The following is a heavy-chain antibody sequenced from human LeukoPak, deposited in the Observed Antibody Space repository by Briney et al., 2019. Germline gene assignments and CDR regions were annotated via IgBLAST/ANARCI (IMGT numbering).Heavy chain of an antibody. J-gene: IGHJ4*02. CDR3: ARRYCSGGSCYSAFGY. CDR1: GGSITTTNW. V-gene: IGHV4-4*02. Sequence: SETLSLTCGVSGGSITTTNWWSWVRQFPGQGLQWIGEVSLEGVRNYNPSLTSRVTMSLDRAKNLLSLKVSSVTAADTAVYYCARRYCSGGSCYSAFGYWGQGTLVTVSS. CDR2: VSLEGVR. D-gene: IGHD2-15*01.